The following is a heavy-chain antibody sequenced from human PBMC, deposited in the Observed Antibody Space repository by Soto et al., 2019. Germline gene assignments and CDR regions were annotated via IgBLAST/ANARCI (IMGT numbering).Heavy chain of an antibody. CDR1: GFTFSSYS. CDR3: AREIAARGWFDP. CDR2: ISSSSSYI. Sequence: GGSLRLSCAASGFTFSSYSMNWVRQAPGKGLEWVSSISSSSSYIYYAGSVKGRFTISRDNAKNSLYLQMNSLRAEDTAVYYCAREIAARGWFDPWGQGTLVTVSS. D-gene: IGHD6-6*01. J-gene: IGHJ5*02. V-gene: IGHV3-21*01.